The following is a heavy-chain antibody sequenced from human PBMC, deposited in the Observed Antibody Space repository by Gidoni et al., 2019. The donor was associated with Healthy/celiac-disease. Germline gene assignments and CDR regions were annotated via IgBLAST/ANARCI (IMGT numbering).Heavy chain of an antibody. V-gene: IGHV4-34*01. CDR2: INHSGST. D-gene: IGHD3-3*01. CDR3: ARERFFYYYYGMDV. CDR1: GGAFSGYY. J-gene: IGHJ6*02. Sequence: QVQLQQWGAGLLKPSETLSRTCAVYGGAFSGYYWSWIRQPPGKGLEWIGEINHSGSTTYNPSLKSRVTISVDTSKNQFSLMLSSVPAADTAVYYCARERFFYYYYGMDVWGQGTTVTVSS.